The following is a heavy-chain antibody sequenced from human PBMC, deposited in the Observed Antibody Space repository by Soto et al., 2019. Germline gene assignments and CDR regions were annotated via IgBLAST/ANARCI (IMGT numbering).Heavy chain of an antibody. CDR2: IYYSGST. CDR1: GGSISSGGYY. J-gene: IGHJ5*02. Sequence: QVQLQESGPGLVKPSQTLSLTCTVSGGSISSGGYYWSWIRQHPGKGLEWIGYIYYSGSTYYNPSLKSRVTISVDTSKNQFSLKLSSVTAADTAVYYCARWTEVVVVVAALPANWFDPWGQGTLVTVSS. V-gene: IGHV4-31*03. CDR3: ARWTEVVVVVAALPANWFDP. D-gene: IGHD2-15*01.